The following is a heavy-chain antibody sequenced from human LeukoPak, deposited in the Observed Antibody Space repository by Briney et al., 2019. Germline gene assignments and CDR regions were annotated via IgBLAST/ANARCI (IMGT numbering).Heavy chain of an antibody. J-gene: IGHJ4*02. CDR1: GFNFDEYT. CDR2: IDWNSDSK. CDR3: AKDRSRSYSSFDS. V-gene: IGHV3-43*01. Sequence: GGSLRLSCAASGFNFDEYTMHWVRQVPGKGLEWVSVIDWNSDSKYYLESVKGRFTISRDNSKNSLYLQMNSLRTEDTGFYYCAKDRSRSYSSFDSWGQGTLVTVSS. D-gene: IGHD6-19*01.